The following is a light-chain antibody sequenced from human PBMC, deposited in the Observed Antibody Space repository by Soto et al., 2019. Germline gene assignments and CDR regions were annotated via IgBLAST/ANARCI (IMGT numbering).Light chain of an antibody. CDR3: QQYNNWPTWT. V-gene: IGKV3D-15*01. CDR1: QSISRT. CDR2: DAS. Sequence: EIVVTQSPAILSVSPGERVTLSCRASQSISRTLAWYQQKSGQPPRLLIYDASTRATGFPARFSGSGSGTEFTLTISSLQSEDFAVYYCQQYNNWPTWTFGQGTKVDIK. J-gene: IGKJ1*01.